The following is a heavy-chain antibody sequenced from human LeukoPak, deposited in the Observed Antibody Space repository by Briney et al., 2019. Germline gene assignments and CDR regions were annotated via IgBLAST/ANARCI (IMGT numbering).Heavy chain of an antibody. J-gene: IGHJ5*02. CDR2: MYYSGST. V-gene: IGHV4-30-4*01. CDR1: GGSISSGDYY. D-gene: IGHD3-22*01. CDR3: ARPYYYDSRIDH. Sequence: PSETLSLTCTVSGGSISSGDYYWSWLRQPPGKGLEWIGYMYYSGSTYYNPSLKSRATISVDTSKNQFSLKLTSVTAADTAVYYCARPYYYDSRIDHWGQGTLVTVSS.